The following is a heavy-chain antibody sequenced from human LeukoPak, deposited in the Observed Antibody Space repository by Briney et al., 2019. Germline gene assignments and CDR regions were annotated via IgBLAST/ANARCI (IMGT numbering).Heavy chain of an antibody. Sequence: GGPLRLSCAASGFTFSSYAMSWVRQAPGKGLEWVSAISGSGGSTYYADSVKGRFTISRDNAKNSLYLQMDSLRAEDTAVYYCARMGLLYSSSAEAFEYWGQGILVTVSS. CDR2: ISGSGGST. V-gene: IGHV3-23*01. D-gene: IGHD6-6*01. CDR1: GFTFSSYA. CDR3: ARMGLLYSSSAEAFEY. J-gene: IGHJ4*02.